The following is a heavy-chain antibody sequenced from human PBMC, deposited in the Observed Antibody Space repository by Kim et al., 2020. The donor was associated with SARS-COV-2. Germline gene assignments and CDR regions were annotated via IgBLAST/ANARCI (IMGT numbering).Heavy chain of an antibody. J-gene: IGHJ6*03. Sequence: GGSLRLSCAASGFTFDDYAMHWVRQAPGKGLEWVSGISWNSGSIGYADSVKGRFTISRDNAKNSLYLQMNSLRAEDTALYYCAKSGGGSYPARGWIYYYMDVWGKGTTVTVSS. CDR1: GFTFDDYA. CDR3: AKSGGGSYPARGWIYYYMDV. CDR2: ISWNSGSI. D-gene: IGHD1-26*01. V-gene: IGHV3-9*01.